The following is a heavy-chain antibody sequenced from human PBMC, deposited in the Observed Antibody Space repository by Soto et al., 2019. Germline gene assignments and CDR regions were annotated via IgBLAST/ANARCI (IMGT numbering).Heavy chain of an antibody. V-gene: IGHV1-69*13. CDR2: IIPIFGTA. Sequence: SSVKFSFKASGCTFSSYAISWLRQAPVQVLDCIVGIIPIFGTANYAQKFQGRVTITADESTSTAYMELSSLRSEDTAVYYCARDQGYYDILNGYPNTGPYGKDVWGQATTVTV. D-gene: IGHD3-9*01. CDR3: ARDQGYYDILNGYPNTGPYGKDV. J-gene: IGHJ6*02. CDR1: GCTFSSYA.